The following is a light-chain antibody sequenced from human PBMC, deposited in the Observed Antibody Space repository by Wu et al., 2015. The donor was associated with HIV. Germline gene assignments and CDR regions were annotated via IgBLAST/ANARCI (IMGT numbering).Light chain of an antibody. V-gene: IGKV3-15*01. J-gene: IGKJ3*01. CDR1: QSVNNN. CDR2: GAS. Sequence: ATLSCRASQSVNNNLTWYQQKSGQAPSLLIYGASTRATGIPARFSGSGSGTEFTLTISSLQSEDFAVYYCHQYNNWPFAFGPGTKVEIK. CDR3: HQYNNWPFA.